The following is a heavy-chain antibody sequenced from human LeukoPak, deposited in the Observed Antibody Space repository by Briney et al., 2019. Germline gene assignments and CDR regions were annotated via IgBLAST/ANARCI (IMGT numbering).Heavy chain of an antibody. J-gene: IGHJ3*01. CDR3: ARDSEEQLSLGAFDV. CDR2: ISSTSDYI. Sequence: PGGSLRLSCAASGFAFTSYSMNWVRQAPGKGLEWLSSISSTSDYIYDADSVKGRFTISRDNAKNSVYLQMNGLRAEDTAVYYCARDSEEQLSLGAFDVWGQGTMVTVSS. D-gene: IGHD5-18*01. V-gene: IGHV3-21*06. CDR1: GFAFTSYS.